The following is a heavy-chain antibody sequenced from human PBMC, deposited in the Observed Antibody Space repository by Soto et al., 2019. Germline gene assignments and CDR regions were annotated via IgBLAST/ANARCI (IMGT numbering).Heavy chain of an antibody. V-gene: IGHV4-39*01. CDR1: GGSISSSSYY. Sequence: QLQLQESGPGLVKPSETLSLTCTVSGGSISSSSYYWGWIRQPPGKGLEWFGTSYYSGSTYYNPSLKSRVTIPVDTSKNQFSLKLSSVTAADTAVYYCARHAIAVARVDYWGQGTLVTVSS. J-gene: IGHJ4*02. CDR2: SYYSGST. D-gene: IGHD6-19*01. CDR3: ARHAIAVARVDY.